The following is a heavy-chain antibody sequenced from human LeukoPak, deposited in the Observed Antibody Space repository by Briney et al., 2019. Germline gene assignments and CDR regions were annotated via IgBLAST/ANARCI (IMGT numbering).Heavy chain of an antibody. CDR3: ARLGYTYGYAFDA. D-gene: IGHD5-18*01. J-gene: IGHJ4*02. CDR2: IYPSGST. Sequence: ARIYPSGSTNYNPSLKSRVTMSLDTSKSQFSLKLSSVIAADTAVYYCARLGYTYGYAFDAWGQGTLVTVSS. V-gene: IGHV4-4*07.